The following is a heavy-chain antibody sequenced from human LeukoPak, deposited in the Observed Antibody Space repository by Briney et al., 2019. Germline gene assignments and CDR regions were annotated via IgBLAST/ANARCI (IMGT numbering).Heavy chain of an antibody. CDR2: ISGSGDST. CDR1: GFTFSNYA. CDR3: AKDEFIGWAYLDV. J-gene: IGHJ6*03. V-gene: IGHV3-23*01. D-gene: IGHD6-19*01. Sequence: GGSLRLSCAPSGFTFSNYAMSWVRQAPGKGLEWVSAISGSGDSTYYADSVKGRFTISRDNSKNTLYLQVNSLRSEDTAVYYCAKDEFIGWAYLDVWGKGTTVTVSS.